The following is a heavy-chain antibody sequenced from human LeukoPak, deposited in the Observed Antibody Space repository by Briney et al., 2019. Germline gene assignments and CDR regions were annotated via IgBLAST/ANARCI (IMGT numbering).Heavy chain of an antibody. CDR3: ARESDHSSSSWYWGAFDI. CDR1: GLSFSSYG. V-gene: IGHV3-30*12. CDR2: IQYDGSNK. Sequence: GGSLRLSCAASGLSFSSYGMHWVRQAPGKGLEWVAFIQYDGSNKFYADSVKGRFTISRDNSKNTLYLQMNSLRAEDTAVYYCARESDHSSSSWYWGAFDIWGQGTMVTVSS. D-gene: IGHD6-13*01. J-gene: IGHJ3*02.